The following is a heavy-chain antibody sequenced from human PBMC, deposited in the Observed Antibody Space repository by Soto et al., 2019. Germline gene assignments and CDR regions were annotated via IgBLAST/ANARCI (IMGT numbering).Heavy chain of an antibody. CDR3: ALYDTSGIIFDY. V-gene: IGHV4-59*01. CDR2: IYYSGST. D-gene: IGHD3-22*01. Sequence: SETLSLTCTVSGGSISSYYWSWIRQPPGKGLEWIGYIYYSGSTNYNPSLKSRVTISVDTSKNQFSLKLSSVTAADAAVYYCALYDTSGIIFDYWGQGTLVTVSS. J-gene: IGHJ4*02. CDR1: GGSISSYY.